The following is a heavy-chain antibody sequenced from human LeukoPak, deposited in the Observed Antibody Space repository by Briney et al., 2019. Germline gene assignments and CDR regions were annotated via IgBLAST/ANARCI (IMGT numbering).Heavy chain of an antibody. D-gene: IGHD3-10*01. V-gene: IGHV3-23*01. CDR1: GFSFSSYA. CDR3: AKGDPYGSGSYPVDY. J-gene: IGHJ4*02. CDR2: ISGSGGST. Sequence: SGGSLRLSCAASGFSFSSYAMSWVRQAPGKGLEWVSGISGSGGSTDYADSVKGRFTISRDNSKNTLYLQMNSLRPEDTAVYYCAKGDPYGSGSYPVDYWGQGTLVTVSS.